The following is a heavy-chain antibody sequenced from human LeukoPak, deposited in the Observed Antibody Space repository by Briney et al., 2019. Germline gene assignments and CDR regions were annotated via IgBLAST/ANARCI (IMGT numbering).Heavy chain of an antibody. CDR1: GYTFTSYD. D-gene: IGHD3-3*01. V-gene: IGHV1-8*01. CDR2: MNPNSGNT. Sequence: ASVKVSCKASGYTFTSYDINWVRQAIGQGLEWMGWMNPNSGNTGYAQKFQGRVTMTRNTSIGTAYMELSSLRSEDTAVYYCARSTNIYYDFWSGYYYSGCDYWGQGTLVTVSS. J-gene: IGHJ4*02. CDR3: ARSTNIYYDFWSGYYYSGCDY.